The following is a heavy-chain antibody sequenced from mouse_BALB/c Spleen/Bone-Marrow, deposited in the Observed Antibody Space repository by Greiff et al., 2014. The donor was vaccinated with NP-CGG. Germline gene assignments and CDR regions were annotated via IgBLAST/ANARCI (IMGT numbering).Heavy chain of an antibody. CDR1: GYTFTSYY. V-gene: IGHV1S56*01. CDR3: ARGELPYYFDY. J-gene: IGHJ2*01. Sequence: QVQLKESGPELVKPGASVKMSCKASGYTFTSYYIHWVKQRPGQGLEWIGWIYPGDGSTKYNEKFKGKTTLTADKSSSTAYMLLSSLTSEDSAIYFCARGELPYYFDYWGQGTTLTGSS. CDR2: IYPGDGST.